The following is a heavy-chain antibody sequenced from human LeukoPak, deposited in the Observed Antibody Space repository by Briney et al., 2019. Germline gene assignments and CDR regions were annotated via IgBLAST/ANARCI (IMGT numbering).Heavy chain of an antibody. CDR3: AKDKAGYSSRTNDY. CDR2: ISSSSSYI. CDR1: GFTFSSYS. Sequence: GGSLRLSCAASGFTFSSYSMNWVRQAPGKGLEWVSSISSSSSYIYYADSVKGRFTISRDNAKNSLYLQMNSLRAEDTAVYYCAKDKAGYSSRTNDYWGQGTLVTVSS. V-gene: IGHV3-21*04. D-gene: IGHD6-19*01. J-gene: IGHJ4*02.